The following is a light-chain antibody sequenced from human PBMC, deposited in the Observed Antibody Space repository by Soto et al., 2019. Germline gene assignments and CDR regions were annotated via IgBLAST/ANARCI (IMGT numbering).Light chain of an antibody. V-gene: IGKV4-1*01. CDR1: QSVLYSSNNKNY. CDR3: QQYYDTLYT. Sequence: DIVMTQSPDSLAVSLGERATINCKSSQSVLYSSNNKNYLAWYQQKPGQPPKLLIYWASTRESGVPDRFSGSGSGTDFTLTIRSLQAEDVAVYYCQQYYDTLYTFGQGTKLEIK. J-gene: IGKJ2*01. CDR2: WAS.